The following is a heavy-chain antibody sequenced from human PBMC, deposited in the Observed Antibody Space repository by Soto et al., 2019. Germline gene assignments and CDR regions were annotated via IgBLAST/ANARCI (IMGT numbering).Heavy chain of an antibody. CDR3: ARGAYSAFDY. Sequence: SQTLSLTFAISGVSLSANGVAWNWLRQSPSRGLEWLGRIYYRSKWYSHYAVSVQSRISVNPDTSRNQFSLQLNSVTPEDTAVYYCARGAYSAFDYWGQGALVTV. CDR2: IYYRSKWYS. CDR1: GVSLSANGVA. D-gene: IGHD2-21*01. J-gene: IGHJ4*02. V-gene: IGHV6-1*01.